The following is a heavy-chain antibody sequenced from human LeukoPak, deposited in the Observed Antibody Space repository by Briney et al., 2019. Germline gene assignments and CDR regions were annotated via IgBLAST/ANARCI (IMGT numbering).Heavy chain of an antibody. CDR1: GFTFSNYG. V-gene: IGHV3-30*02. CDR3: AKVGGGSLYPEYFQH. CDR2: IWYDGSNK. J-gene: IGHJ1*01. D-gene: IGHD1-26*01. Sequence: GGSLRLSCAASGFTFSNYGMHWVRQAPGKGLEWVALIWYDGSNKYYADSVKGRFTISRDNSKNTLYLQMNSLRAEDTAVYYCAKVGGGSLYPEYFQHWGQGTLVTVSS.